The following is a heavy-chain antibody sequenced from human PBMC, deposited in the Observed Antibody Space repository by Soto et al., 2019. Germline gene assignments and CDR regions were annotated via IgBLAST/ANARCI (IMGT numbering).Heavy chain of an antibody. CDR2: ISGSGGST. CDR1: GFTFSSYA. CDR3: AKVHLVFFLEGAEIPRDYYPH. J-gene: IGHJ1*01. Sequence: GSLRLSCAASGFTFSSYAMSWVRQAPGKGLEWVSAISGSGGSTYYADSVKGRFTISRDNSKNTLYLQMNSLRAEDTAVYYCAKVHLVFFLEGAEIPRDYYPHWARGTLDPVSS. V-gene: IGHV3-23*01. D-gene: IGHD3-3*01.